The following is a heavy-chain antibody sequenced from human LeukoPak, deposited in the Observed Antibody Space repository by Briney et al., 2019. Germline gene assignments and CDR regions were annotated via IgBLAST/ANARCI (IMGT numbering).Heavy chain of an antibody. D-gene: IGHD3-10*01. CDR2: LSGSGDNT. CDR1: GFTFSNAW. CDR3: ARPASRGVGRYFDL. J-gene: IGHJ2*01. V-gene: IGHV3-23*01. Sequence: GGSLRLSCAASGFTFSNAWMSWVRQAPGKGLEWVSALSGSGDNTYYADSVKGRFTISRDNSKNTLYLQMNSLRAEDTALYYCARPASRGVGRYFDLWGRGTLVTVSS.